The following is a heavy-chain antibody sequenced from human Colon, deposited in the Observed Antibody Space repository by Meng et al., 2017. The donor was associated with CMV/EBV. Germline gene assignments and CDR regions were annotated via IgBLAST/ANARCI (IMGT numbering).Heavy chain of an antibody. V-gene: IGHV6-1*01. CDR2: TYYRSQWYN. CDR1: GDSVSSNSAA. Sequence: LQLQQSGPGLVKPSQTLSLTCAISGDSVSSNSAAWNWIRQSPSRGLEWLGRTYYRSQWYNEYAVSVRSRITINPDTAKNQFSLQLNSVTPEDTAVYYCARGGKYTSGSYFDPWGQGTLVTVSS. J-gene: IGHJ5*02. CDR3: ARGGKYTSGSYFDP. D-gene: IGHD6-19*01.